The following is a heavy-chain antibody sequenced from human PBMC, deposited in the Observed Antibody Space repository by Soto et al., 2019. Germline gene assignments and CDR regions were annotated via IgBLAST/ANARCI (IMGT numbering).Heavy chain of an antibody. J-gene: IGHJ6*02. Sequence: ASVNFSCRASGGTFSSYAISWVRQAPVQWRELMGGIIPIFGTANYAHKFQVRVTITADESTSPAYRELRSLRSEDKAAYYCARSPVWVTANPNCDYYYGTDVWAHGTPVNDSS. CDR3: ARSPVWVTANPNCDYYYGTDV. CDR1: GGTFSSYA. D-gene: IGHD2-21*02. CDR2: IIPIFGTA. V-gene: IGHV1-69*13.